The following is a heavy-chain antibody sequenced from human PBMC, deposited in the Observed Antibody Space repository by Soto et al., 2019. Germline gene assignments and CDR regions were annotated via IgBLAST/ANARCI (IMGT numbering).Heavy chain of an antibody. CDR1: GGSFSDYY. D-gene: IGHD1-7*01. V-gene: IGHV4-34*01. CDR3: ARKLELLYYFDY. Sequence: SETLSLTCAVYGGSFSDYYCSWIRQPPGKGLEWIGEINHSGSTNYNPSLKSRVTISVDTSKNQFSLKVTSVTAADTAVYYCARKLELLYYFDYWGQGTLVTVSS. CDR2: INHSGST. J-gene: IGHJ4*02.